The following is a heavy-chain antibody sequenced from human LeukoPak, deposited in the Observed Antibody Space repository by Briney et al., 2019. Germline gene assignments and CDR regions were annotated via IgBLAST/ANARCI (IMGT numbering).Heavy chain of an antibody. CDR3: ARATSSGWYGGPFDY. V-gene: IGHV1-18*04. CDR1: GYTFTGYY. J-gene: IGHJ4*02. Sequence: ASVKVSCKASGYTFTGYYMHWVRQAPGQGLEWVGWISAYNGNTNYAQKLQGRVTMTTDTSTSTAYMEVRSLRSDDTAVYYCARATSSGWYGGPFDYWGQGTLVTVSS. D-gene: IGHD6-19*01. CDR2: ISAYNGNT.